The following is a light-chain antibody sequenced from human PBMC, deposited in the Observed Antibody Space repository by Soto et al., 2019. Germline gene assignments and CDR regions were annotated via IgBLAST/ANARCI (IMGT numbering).Light chain of an antibody. CDR3: QQRATLPWT. CDR2: DTF. V-gene: IGKV3-11*01. J-gene: IGKJ1*01. Sequence: IVLTQSPATLSFSPGERATLACRASQSIAIYLAWYQQRSGQSPRLLIYDTFNRAPGIPDRFSGSGSGTDCTLTISSLEPEDFAVYDCQQRATLPWTFGQGITVEIK. CDR1: QSIAIY.